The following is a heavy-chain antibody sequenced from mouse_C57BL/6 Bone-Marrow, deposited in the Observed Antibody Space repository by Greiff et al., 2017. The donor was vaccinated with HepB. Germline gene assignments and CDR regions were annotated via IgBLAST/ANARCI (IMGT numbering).Heavy chain of an antibody. D-gene: IGHD5-1*01. CDR1: GYTFTSYW. V-gene: IGHV1-61*01. J-gene: IGHJ2*01. CDR2: IYPSDSET. CDR3: SRYLRREYYFDY. Sequence: QVQLQQSGAELVRPGSSVKLSCKASGYTFTSYWMDWVKQRPGQGLEWIGYIYPSDSETHYNQKFKDKATFTVYKSSSTTYMQLSSLTSEDSAVYYCSRYLRREYYFDYWGQGTTLTVSS.